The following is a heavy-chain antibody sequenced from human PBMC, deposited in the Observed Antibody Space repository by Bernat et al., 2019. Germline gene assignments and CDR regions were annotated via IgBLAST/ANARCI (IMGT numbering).Heavy chain of an antibody. Sequence: QLQLQESGPGLVKPSETLSLTCTVSGGSISSSSYYWGWIRQPPGKGLEWIGSIYYSGSTYYNPSLKSRVTISVDTSKNQFSLKLSSVTAADTAVYYCAKNRITMIVVVTPYFDYWGQGTLVTVSS. V-gene: IGHV4-39*01. CDR3: AKNRITMIVVVTPYFDY. J-gene: IGHJ4*02. D-gene: IGHD3-22*01. CDR1: GGSISSSSYY. CDR2: IYYSGST.